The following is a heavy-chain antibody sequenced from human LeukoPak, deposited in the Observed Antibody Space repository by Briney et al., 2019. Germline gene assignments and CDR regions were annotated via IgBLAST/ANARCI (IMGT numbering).Heavy chain of an antibody. J-gene: IGHJ4*02. CDR1: GGSFSGYY. D-gene: IGHD6-19*01. CDR2: INHSGST. CDR3: ARGGIAVAGMGFDY. Sequence: SETLSLTCDVYGGSFSGYYWSWIRQPPGKGLEWIGEINHSGSTNYNPSLKSRVTISVDTSKNQFSLKLSSVTAADTAVYYCARGGIAVAGMGFDYWGQGTLVTVSS. V-gene: IGHV4-34*01.